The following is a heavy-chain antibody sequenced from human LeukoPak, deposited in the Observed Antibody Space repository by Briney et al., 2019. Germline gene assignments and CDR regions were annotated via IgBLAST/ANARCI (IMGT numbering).Heavy chain of an antibody. CDR1: GGTFSSYA. D-gene: IGHD3-22*01. V-gene: IGHV1-69*13. CDR3: AREGDSSGLAFDY. J-gene: IGHJ4*02. CDR2: IIPIFGTA. Sequence: GASVKVSCKASGGTFSSYAISWVRQAPGQGLEWMGGIIPIFGTANYAQKFQGRVTITADESTSTAYMELSSLRSEDTAVYYCAREGDSSGLAFDYWGQGTLVTVSS.